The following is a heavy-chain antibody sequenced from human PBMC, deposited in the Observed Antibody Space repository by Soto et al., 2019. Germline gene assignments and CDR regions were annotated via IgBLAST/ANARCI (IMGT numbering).Heavy chain of an antibody. D-gene: IGHD5-18*01. V-gene: IGHV4-59*01. J-gene: IGHJ4*02. CDR3: ARFPREYSYGHFDY. CDR1: GGSFSSYY. CDR2: IFYSGST. Sequence: SETLSLTCAVYGGSFSSYYWSWIRQPPGKGLEWIGYIFYSGSTNYNPSLKSRVTISVDTSKNQFSLKLSSVTAADTAVYYCARFPREYSYGHFDYWGQGTLVTVSS.